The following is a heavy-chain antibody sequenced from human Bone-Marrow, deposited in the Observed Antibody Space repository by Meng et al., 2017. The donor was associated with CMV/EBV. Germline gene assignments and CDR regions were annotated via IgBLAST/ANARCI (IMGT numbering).Heavy chain of an antibody. CDR2: ISSNGGST. Sequence: GESLKISCAASGFTFSSYAMHWVRQAPGKGLEYVSAISSNGGSTYYADSVKGRFTISRDDSKNTLYLQMNSLKTEDTAVYYCTTGSYDSSGFDIWGQGTMVTVSS. CDR3: TTGSYDSSGFDI. J-gene: IGHJ3*02. D-gene: IGHD3-22*01. V-gene: IGHV3-64*02. CDR1: GFTFSSYA.